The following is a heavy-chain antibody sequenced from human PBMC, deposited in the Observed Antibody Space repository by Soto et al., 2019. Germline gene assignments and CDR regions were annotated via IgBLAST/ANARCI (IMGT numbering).Heavy chain of an antibody. Sequence: GGPVEGSLKAFGYTLTRYDINWVAQATGQGLEWMGWMNPNSGNTGYAQKFQGRVTMTRNTSISTAYMELSSLRSEDTAVYYCARVDSSSSSRYWGQGTLVTVSS. CDR3: ARVDSSSSSRY. CDR1: GYTLTRYD. V-gene: IGHV1-8*01. D-gene: IGHD6-6*01. CDR2: MNPNSGNT. J-gene: IGHJ4*02.